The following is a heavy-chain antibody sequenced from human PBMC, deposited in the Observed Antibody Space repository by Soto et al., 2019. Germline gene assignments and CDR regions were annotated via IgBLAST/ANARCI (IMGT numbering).Heavy chain of an antibody. CDR2: INHSGST. Sequence: SETLSLTCAVYGGSFSGYYWSWIRQPPGKGLEWIGEINHSGSTNYNPSLKSRVTISVDTSKNQFSLKLSSVTAADTAVYYCARGPPFRSVAPIRIAARPYYFDYWGQGTLVTVSS. V-gene: IGHV4-34*01. D-gene: IGHD6-6*01. CDR1: GGSFSGYY. CDR3: ARGPPFRSVAPIRIAARPYYFDY. J-gene: IGHJ4*02.